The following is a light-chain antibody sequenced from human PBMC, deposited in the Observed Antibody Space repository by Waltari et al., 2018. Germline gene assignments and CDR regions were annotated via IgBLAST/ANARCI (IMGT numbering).Light chain of an antibody. CDR1: SSDIGGYYY. V-gene: IGLV2-14*03. J-gene: IGLJ2*01. CDR2: DVS. CDR3: CSYRDSSTHEL. Sequence: HSALTQPASVSGSPGPSMTIPCPGTSSDIGGYYYVSWYQQVPGKAPQLMIYDVSNRPSGVSSRFSGSKSGTPAYLATFGILPKDQHDYFCCSYRDSSTHELFGGGTSLTVL.